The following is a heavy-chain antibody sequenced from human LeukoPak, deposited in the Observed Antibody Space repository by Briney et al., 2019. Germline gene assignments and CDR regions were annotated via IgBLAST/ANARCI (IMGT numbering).Heavy chain of an antibody. CDR3: AKDPAMVKYYFDY. J-gene: IGHJ4*02. Sequence: PGGSLRLSCAASGFTFSSYGMHWVRQAPGKGLEWVAFIRYDGSNKYYADSVKGRFTLSRDNSKNTLYLQMNSLRAEDTAVYYCAKDPAMVKYYFDYWGQGTLVTVSS. CDR1: GFTFSSYG. D-gene: IGHD5-18*01. V-gene: IGHV3-30*02. CDR2: IRYDGSNK.